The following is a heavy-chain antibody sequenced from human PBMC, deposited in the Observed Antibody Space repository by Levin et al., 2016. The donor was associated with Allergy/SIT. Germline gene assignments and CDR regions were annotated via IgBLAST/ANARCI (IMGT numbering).Heavy chain of an antibody. V-gene: IGHV3-23*01. CDR2: ISGSGGST. Sequence: WIRQPPGKGLEWVSAISGSGGSTYYADSVKGRFTISRDNSKNTLYLQMNSLRAEDTAVYYCAKDRLTGTTGYWGQGTLVTVSS. J-gene: IGHJ4*02. D-gene: IGHD1-7*01. CDR3: AKDRLTGTTGY.